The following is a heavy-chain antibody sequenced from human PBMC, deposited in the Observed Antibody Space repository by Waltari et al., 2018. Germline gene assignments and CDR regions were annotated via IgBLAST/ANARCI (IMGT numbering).Heavy chain of an antibody. D-gene: IGHD2-15*01. CDR2: INHAGNR. Sequence: QVQLQQWGAGLLQPSEPLSLTCAVNGGSFNGYYLGWFRPSPGKGLQLIGEINHAGNRNYNPSLKSRVTMLVDTSRSQFSLKMSSMTAADTALYYCVRLEDCSGPGGNCYGGDPFALDVWGQGTTVTVSS. CDR1: GGSFNGYY. V-gene: IGHV4-34*02. CDR3: VRLEDCSGPGGNCYGGDPFALDV. J-gene: IGHJ6*02.